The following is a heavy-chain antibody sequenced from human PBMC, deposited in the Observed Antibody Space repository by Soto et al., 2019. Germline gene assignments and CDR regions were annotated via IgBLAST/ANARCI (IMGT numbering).Heavy chain of an antibody. CDR1: GFTFSDYY. V-gene: IGHV3-11*01. J-gene: IGHJ4*02. Sequence: QVQLVESGGGLVKPGGSLRLSCAASGFTFSDYYMSWIRQAPGKGLEWVSYISSSGSTVYYADSGKGRFTISRDNAKNSLTLQMQSLRADDTAVYYCARACDIVVVSAGSAFDYWGQGSQVTVSS. CDR2: ISSSGSTV. D-gene: IGHD2-2*01. CDR3: ARACDIVVVSAGSAFDY.